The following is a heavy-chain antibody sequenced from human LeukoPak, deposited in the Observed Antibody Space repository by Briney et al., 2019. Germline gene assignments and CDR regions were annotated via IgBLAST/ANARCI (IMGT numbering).Heavy chain of an antibody. Sequence: ASVKVSCKASGFTFTRYSITWVRQAPGKGHEWMGWISDYNGNTNYAQKYQGRVTMTTDTSTKTAYMELRSLRSDDTAVYYCARVVRSDSFDYDYYYAMDVWGQGTTVTVSS. CDR3: ARVVRSDSFDYDYYYAMDV. CDR2: ISDYNGNT. D-gene: IGHD2-8*01. CDR1: GFTFTRYS. V-gene: IGHV1-18*01. J-gene: IGHJ6*02.